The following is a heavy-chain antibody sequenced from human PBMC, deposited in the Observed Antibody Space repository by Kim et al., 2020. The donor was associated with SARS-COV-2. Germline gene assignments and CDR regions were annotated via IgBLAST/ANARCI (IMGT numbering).Heavy chain of an antibody. D-gene: IGHD2-15*01. V-gene: IGHV3-23*01. CDR3: AKEIVVAAIHFQH. Sequence: ADSVKGRFTSSRDNSKNTLYLQMNSLRAEDTAVYYCAKEIVVAAIHFQHWGQGTLVTVSS. J-gene: IGHJ1*01.